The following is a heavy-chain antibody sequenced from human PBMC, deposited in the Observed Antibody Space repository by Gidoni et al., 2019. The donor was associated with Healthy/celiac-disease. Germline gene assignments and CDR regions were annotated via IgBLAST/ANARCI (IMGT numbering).Heavy chain of an antibody. Sequence: EVQLVESGGGLVKPGGSLRLSCAASGFTFSSYSMNWVRQAPGKGLEWVSSISSSSSYIYYADSVKGRFTISRDNAKNSLYLQMNSLRAEDTAVYYCARDLSLRFLEWLGFDYWGQGTLVTVSS. D-gene: IGHD3-3*01. J-gene: IGHJ4*02. CDR1: GFTFSSYS. CDR3: ARDLSLRFLEWLGFDY. V-gene: IGHV3-21*01. CDR2: ISSSSSYI.